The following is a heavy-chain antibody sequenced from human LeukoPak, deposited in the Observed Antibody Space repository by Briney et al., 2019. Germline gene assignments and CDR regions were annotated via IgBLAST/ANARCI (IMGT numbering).Heavy chain of an antibody. CDR1: GGTFSSYA. CDR2: IIPIFGTA. CDR3: AREQDYSDSSGYPTPFDY. D-gene: IGHD3-22*01. V-gene: IGHV1-69*13. Sequence: ASVKVSCKASGGTFSSYAISWVRQAPGQGLEWMGGIIPIFGTANYAQKFQGRVTITADESASTAYMELSSLRSEDTAVYYCAREQDYSDSSGYPTPFDYWGLGTLVTVSS. J-gene: IGHJ4*02.